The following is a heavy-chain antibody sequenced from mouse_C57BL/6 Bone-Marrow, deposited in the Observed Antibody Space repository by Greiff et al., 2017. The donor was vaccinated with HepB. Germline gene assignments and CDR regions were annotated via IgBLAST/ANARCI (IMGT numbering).Heavy chain of an antibody. D-gene: IGHD2-12*01. V-gene: IGHV1-15*01. J-gene: IGHJ1*03. CDR3: TRNYSPWYFDV. CDR1: GYTFTDYE. Sequence: VQLQQSGAELVRPGASVTLSCKASGYTFTDYEMHWVKQTPVHGLEWIGAIDPETGGTAYNQKFKGKAILTADKSSSTAYMELRSLTSEDSAVYYCTRNYSPWYFDVWGTGTTVTVSS. CDR2: IDPETGGT.